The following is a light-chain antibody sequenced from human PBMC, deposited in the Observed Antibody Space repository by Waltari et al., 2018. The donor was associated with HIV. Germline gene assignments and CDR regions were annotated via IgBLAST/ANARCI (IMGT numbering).Light chain of an antibody. CDR1: SSDVGGYDY. Sequence: HSALTQPASVSGSPGQSITISCTGTSSDVGGYDYVSWYQHYPGRAPKLMIYDVSHRPSGVANRFSASNSGNTASLTISGLQAEDEADYYCASYTSSSTVVFGGGTKLTVL. CDR2: DVS. J-gene: IGLJ2*01. V-gene: IGLV2-14*03. CDR3: ASYTSSSTVV.